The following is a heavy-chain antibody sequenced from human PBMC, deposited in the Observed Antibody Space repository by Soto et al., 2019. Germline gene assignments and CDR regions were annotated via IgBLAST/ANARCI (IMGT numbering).Heavy chain of an antibody. CDR1: GFTLSGYA. CDR2: ISTNGVGT. D-gene: IGHD6-6*01. Sequence: GGSLRLSCAASGFTLSGYAMDWVRQAPGKGLEYVSGISTNGVGTYYANSVQGRFTISRDNSKNTVYLQMGSLRPEDMAVYYCARRARPDFYYMDVWGKGTTVNVSS. V-gene: IGHV3-64*01. J-gene: IGHJ6*03. CDR3: ARRARPDFYYMDV.